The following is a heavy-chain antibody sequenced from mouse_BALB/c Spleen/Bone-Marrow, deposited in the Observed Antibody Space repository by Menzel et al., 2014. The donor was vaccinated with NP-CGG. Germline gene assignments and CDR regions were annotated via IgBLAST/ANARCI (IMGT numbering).Heavy chain of an antibody. D-gene: IGHD2-14*01. Sequence: DVQLQESGPGLVKPSQSLSLTCTVTGYSIASDYAWNWIRQFPGNKLEWMGYISYSGSTSYNPSLKSRISITRDTSKNQFFLQLNSVTSEDTATYYCARGGYDDAVDYWGQGTSVTVSS. CDR3: ARGGYDDAVDY. V-gene: IGHV3-2*02. J-gene: IGHJ4*01. CDR2: ISYSGST. CDR1: GYSIASDYA.